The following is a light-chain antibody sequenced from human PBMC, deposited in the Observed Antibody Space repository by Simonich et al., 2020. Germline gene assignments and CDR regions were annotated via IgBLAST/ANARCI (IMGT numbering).Light chain of an antibody. CDR2: DVS. CDR1: SSDVGGYNY. J-gene: IGLJ2*01. Sequence: QSALTQPASVSGSPGQSITLSCTGTSSDVGGYNYVSWYQQHPGKAPKLMIYDVSKRPSGVSNRCSGSKSGNTASLTISGRQAEDEADYYCSSYTSSSLVVFGGGTKLTVL. CDR3: SSYTSSSLVV. V-gene: IGLV2-14*03.